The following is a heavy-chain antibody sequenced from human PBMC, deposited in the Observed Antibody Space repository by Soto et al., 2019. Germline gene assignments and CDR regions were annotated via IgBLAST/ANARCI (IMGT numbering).Heavy chain of an antibody. CDR1: GDSINNYY. D-gene: IGHD3-10*01. CDR3: ARDRGRYYDSGSYNWVDP. CDR2: IYYSGSA. J-gene: IGHJ5*02. Sequence: QVQLQESGPGLVKPSETLSLTCSVSGDSINNYYWSWIRQPPGKGLEWIGHIYYSGSANFNPSLKSRVTISIDTSKTQFSLRLSDVTAADTAVYYCARDRGRYYDSGSYNWVDPWGQGIMVTVSS. V-gene: IGHV4-59*01.